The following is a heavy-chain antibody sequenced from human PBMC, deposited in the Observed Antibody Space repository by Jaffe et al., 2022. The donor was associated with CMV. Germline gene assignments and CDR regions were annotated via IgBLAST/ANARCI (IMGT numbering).Heavy chain of an antibody. V-gene: IGHV4-39*01. CDR3: ARHGDSGYDLRPIDY. Sequence: QLQLQESGPGLVKPSETLSLTCTVSGGSISSSSYYWGWIRQPPGKGLEWIGSIYYSGSTYYNPSLKSRVTISVDTSKNQFSLKLSSVTAADTAVYYCARHGDSGYDLRPIDYWGQGTLVTVSS. J-gene: IGHJ4*02. CDR1: GGSISSSSYY. D-gene: IGHD5-12*01. CDR2: IYYSGST.